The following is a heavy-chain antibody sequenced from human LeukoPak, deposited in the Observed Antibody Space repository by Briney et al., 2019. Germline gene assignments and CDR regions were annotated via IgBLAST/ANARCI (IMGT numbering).Heavy chain of an antibody. D-gene: IGHD6-13*01. J-gene: IGHJ6*03. Sequence: GGSLRLSCAASGFTFSSYSMNWVRQAPGKGLEWVSSISSSSSYIYYADSVKGRFTISRDNAKNSLYLQMNSLRAEDTAVYYCARAEDSSWYHAEDYYMDVWGKGTTVTVSS. CDR2: ISSSSSYI. CDR3: ARAEDSSWYHAEDYYMDV. V-gene: IGHV3-21*01. CDR1: GFTFSSYS.